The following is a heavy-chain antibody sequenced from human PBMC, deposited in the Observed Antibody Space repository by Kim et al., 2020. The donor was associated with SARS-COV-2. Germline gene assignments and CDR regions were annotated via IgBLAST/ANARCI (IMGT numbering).Heavy chain of an antibody. J-gene: IGHJ4*02. CDR3: AKDRGALALYYYGSGTDY. Sequence: GGSLRLSCAASGFTFSSYGMHWVRQAPGKGLEWVSVITYDGSNKYYADSVKGRFTISRDNSKNTLYLQMNSLRAEDTAVYYCAKDRGALALYYYGSGTDYWGQGTLVTVSS. CDR1: GFTFSSYG. D-gene: IGHD3-10*01. V-gene: IGHV3-30*18. CDR2: ITYDGSNK.